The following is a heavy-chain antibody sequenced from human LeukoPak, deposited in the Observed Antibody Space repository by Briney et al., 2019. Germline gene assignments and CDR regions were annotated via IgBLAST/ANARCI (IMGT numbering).Heavy chain of an antibody. CDR3: ARTGEDWGYYYYYMDV. CDR2: IYYSGST. D-gene: IGHD7-27*01. CDR1: GGSISSYY. V-gene: IGHV4-59*01. J-gene: IGHJ6*03. Sequence: KPSETLSLTCTVSGGSISSYYWSWIRQPPGKGLEWIGYIYYSGSTNYNPSLKSRVTISVDTSKNQFSLKLSSVTAADTAVYYCARTGEDWGYYYYYMDVWGKGTTVTVSS.